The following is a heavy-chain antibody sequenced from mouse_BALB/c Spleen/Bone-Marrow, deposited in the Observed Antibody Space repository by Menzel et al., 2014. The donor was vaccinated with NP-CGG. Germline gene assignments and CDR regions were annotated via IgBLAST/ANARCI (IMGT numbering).Heavy chain of an antibody. CDR2: ISYSGST. Sequence: EVQLVESGPGLVKPSQSLSLTFTVTGYSITSDYAWNWIRQFPGNKLEWMGYISYSGSTSYNPSLKSRISITRDTSKNQFFLQLNSVTTEDTATYYCAGYYDYRYYAMDYWGQGTSVTVSS. V-gene: IGHV3-2*02. CDR1: GYSITSDYA. D-gene: IGHD2-4*01. J-gene: IGHJ4*01. CDR3: AGYYDYRYYAMDY.